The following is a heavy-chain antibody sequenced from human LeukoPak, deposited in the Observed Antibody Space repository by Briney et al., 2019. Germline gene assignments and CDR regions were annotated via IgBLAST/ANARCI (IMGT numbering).Heavy chain of an antibody. V-gene: IGHV3-15*01. D-gene: IGHD5-18*01. Sequence: GGSLRLSCAASGFTFSNAWMSWVRQAPGKGLEWVGRIKSKTDSGTTDYAAPVKGRFTISRDDSKNTLYLQMNSLKTEDTAVYYCTTATPFYSGIQLWRLVDDYWGQGTLVTVSS. CDR1: GFTFSNAW. J-gene: IGHJ4*02. CDR3: TTATPFYSGIQLWRLVDDY. CDR2: IKSKTDSGTT.